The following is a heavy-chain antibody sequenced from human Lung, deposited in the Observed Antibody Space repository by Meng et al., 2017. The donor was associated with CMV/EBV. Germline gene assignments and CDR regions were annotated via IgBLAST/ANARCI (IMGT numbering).Heavy chain of an antibody. CDR1: GVPSSAAV. Sequence: SGVPSSAAVMRWVRQAPGKGLEWVAFISYDGTHKFYADSVKGRFTISRDNSKSTLFLQMNSLRPEDTAVYYCARIKPNYFDSIGFDYWGQGTLVTVSS. CDR3: ARIKPNYFDSIGFDY. D-gene: IGHD3-22*01. J-gene: IGHJ4*02. V-gene: IGHV3-30*19. CDR2: ISYDGTHK.